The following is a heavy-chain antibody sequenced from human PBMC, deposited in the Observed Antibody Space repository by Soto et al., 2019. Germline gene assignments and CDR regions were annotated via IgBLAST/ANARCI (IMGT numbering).Heavy chain of an antibody. CDR1: GGSISSYY. CDR3: ARDNYYGSGSDYYYYMDV. D-gene: IGHD3-10*01. CDR2: IYYSGST. J-gene: IGHJ6*03. V-gene: IGHV4-59*01. Sequence: SETLSLTCTVSGGSISSYYWSWIRQPPGKGLEWIGYIYYSGSTNYNPSIKSRVTISVDTSKNQFSLKLSSVTAADTAVYYCARDNYYGSGSDYYYYMDVWGKGTTVTVSS.